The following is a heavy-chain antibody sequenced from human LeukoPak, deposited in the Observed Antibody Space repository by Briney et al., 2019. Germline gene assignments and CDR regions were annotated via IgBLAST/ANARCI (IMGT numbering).Heavy chain of an antibody. D-gene: IGHD3-10*01. CDR3: ARESGGKPRQFDY. J-gene: IGHJ4*02. V-gene: IGHV4-59*01. CDR1: GGSISSYY. CDR2: IYYSGST. Sequence: SETLSLTCTVSGGSISSYYWSWIRQPPGKGLEWIGYIYYSGSTNYNPSLKSRVTISVDTSKNQFSLKLSSVTAADTAVYYCARESGGKPRQFDYWGQETLVTVSS.